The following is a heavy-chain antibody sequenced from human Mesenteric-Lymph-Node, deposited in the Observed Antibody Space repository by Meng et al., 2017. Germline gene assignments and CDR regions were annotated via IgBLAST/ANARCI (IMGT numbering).Heavy chain of an antibody. V-gene: IGHV3-66*02. CDR1: GFTFSDYY. CDR2: IYSGGST. CDR3: ARGRVAVAGTPYFDY. J-gene: IGHJ4*02. Sequence: GGSLRLSCAVSGFTFSDYYMSWVRQAPGKGLEWVSVIYSGGSTYYADSVKGRFTISRDNSKNTLYLQMNSLRAEDTAVYYCARGRVAVAGTPYFDYWGQGTLVTVSS. D-gene: IGHD6-19*01.